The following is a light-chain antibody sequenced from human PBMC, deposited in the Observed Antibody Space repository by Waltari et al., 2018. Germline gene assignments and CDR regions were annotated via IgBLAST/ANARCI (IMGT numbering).Light chain of an antibody. J-gene: IGKJ4*01. CDR2: AAS. CDR3: QQSYSTPLT. Sequence: DIQLTQPPSSLSASVGDSVTITCRASQSISSYLNWYQQKPGKAPKLLISAASSLQSGVPSTFSGSGSGTDFTLTISSLQPEDFATYYCQQSYSTPLTFGGGTKVEIK. CDR1: QSISSY. V-gene: IGKV1-39*01.